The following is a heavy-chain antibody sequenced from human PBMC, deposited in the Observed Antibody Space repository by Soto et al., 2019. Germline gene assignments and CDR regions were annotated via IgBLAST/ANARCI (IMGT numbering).Heavy chain of an antibody. Sequence: PGGSLRLSCAGSGFNFRAYAMHWVRQAPGKGLEWVSLISFDGTTKYYADSVKGRFTISRDNSKNTLYLQMNSLRVEGTAVFYCARSPGFCSSTSCFGRGSGMDVWGQGTTVTV. CDR1: GFNFRAYA. V-gene: IGHV3-30*14. CDR3: ARSPGFCSSTSCFGRGSGMDV. CDR2: ISFDGTTK. D-gene: IGHD2-2*01. J-gene: IGHJ6*02.